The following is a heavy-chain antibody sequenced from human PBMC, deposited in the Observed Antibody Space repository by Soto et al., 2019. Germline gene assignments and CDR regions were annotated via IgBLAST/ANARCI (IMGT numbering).Heavy chain of an antibody. Sequence: EVQLVESGAGLAQPGGSLRLSCAASGFTFSSHWIHWVRQAPGKGLVWVSRINGDGSSPSYADSVKGRFTLSRDNAKNTLYLQKNSLRVEDTAVYYCARNRDGYNFLGDCWGQGALVTVSS. CDR1: GFTFSSHW. V-gene: IGHV3-74*01. D-gene: IGHD5-12*01. CDR3: ARNRDGYNFLGDC. CDR2: INGDGSSP. J-gene: IGHJ4*02.